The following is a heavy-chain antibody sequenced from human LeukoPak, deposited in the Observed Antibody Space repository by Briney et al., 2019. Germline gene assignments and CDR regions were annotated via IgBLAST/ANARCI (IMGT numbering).Heavy chain of an antibody. V-gene: IGHV5-51*01. CDR1: GYSFPSYW. CDR3: ARHAGDTAMVGYFDL. J-gene: IGHJ2*01. Sequence: GESLKISCKGSGYSFPSYWIAWVRPMPGKGLEWMGIIYPGDSDTRYSPSFQGQVTISADKSISTAYLQWSSLKASDTAMYYCARHAGDTAMVGYFDLWGRGTLVTVSS. CDR2: IYPGDSDT. D-gene: IGHD5-18*01.